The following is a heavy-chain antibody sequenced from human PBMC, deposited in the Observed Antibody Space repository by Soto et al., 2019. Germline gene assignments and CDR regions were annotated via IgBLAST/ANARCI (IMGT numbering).Heavy chain of an antibody. CDR1: GFIFENFG. V-gene: IGHV3-23*01. CDR3: AKNQGVELVPLATVDWFDP. Sequence: EGSLRLSCAASGFIFENFGMSWVRQAPGKGLEWISSISGSGFKKYYADSVKGRFTISRDNSKSTVYLELNNLSAEDTAVYHCAKNQGVELVPLATVDWFDPWGQGSVVTVSS. CDR2: ISGSGFKK. D-gene: IGHD1-26*01. J-gene: IGHJ5*02.